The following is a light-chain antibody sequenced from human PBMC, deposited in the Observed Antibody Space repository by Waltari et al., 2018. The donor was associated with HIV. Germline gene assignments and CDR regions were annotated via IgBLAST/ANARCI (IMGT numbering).Light chain of an antibody. CDR1: QSINRW. CDR3: QQNHIYWT. J-gene: IGKJ1*01. CDR2: QAS. V-gene: IGKV1-5*03. Sequence: DIQMTQSPSTLSASVGDSVPITCRASQSINRWLAWYQQKPGKAPKLLVYQASNLDSGVPSRFSGSGSGTEFTLTISSLQPDDFATYYCQQNHIYWTFGQGTKVEMK.